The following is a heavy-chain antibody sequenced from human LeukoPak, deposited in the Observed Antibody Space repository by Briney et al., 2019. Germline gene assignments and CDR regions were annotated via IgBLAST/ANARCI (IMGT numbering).Heavy chain of an antibody. J-gene: IGHJ3*02. CDR3: AKGYCSGGSCWKDAFDI. CDR2: INPNSGGT. D-gene: IGHD2-15*01. Sequence: ASVKISCKTSGYTFTGYYMHWVRQAPGQGLEWMGWINPNSGGTNYAQKFQGRVTMTRDTSISTAYMELSRLRSDDTAVYYCAKGYCSGGSCWKDAFDIWGQGTMVTVSS. V-gene: IGHV1-2*02. CDR1: GYTFTGYY.